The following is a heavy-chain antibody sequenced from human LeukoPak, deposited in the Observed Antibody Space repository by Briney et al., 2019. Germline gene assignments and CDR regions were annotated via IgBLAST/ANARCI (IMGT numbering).Heavy chain of an antibody. CDR1: GGSISSYY. CDR3: ARDKASGFDY. Sequence: PSETLSLTCTVSGGSISSYYWSWIRQPPKKGLEWIGHIYYSGNANYNPSLKSRVTISVDTSKNQFSLRLTSVTAADTAVYYCARDKASGFDYWGQGTLVTVSS. V-gene: IGHV4-59*01. CDR2: IYYSGNA. J-gene: IGHJ4*02.